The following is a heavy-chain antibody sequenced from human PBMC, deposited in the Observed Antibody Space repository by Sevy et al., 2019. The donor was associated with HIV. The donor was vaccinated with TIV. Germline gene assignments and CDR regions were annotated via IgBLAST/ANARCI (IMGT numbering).Heavy chain of an antibody. CDR3: AREGKDAFDI. Sequence: SQTLSLTCAISGDSVSTNSAAWNWIRQSPSRGIEWLGRTYYRSRWYNDYEPSVKSRITINPDTSKNQLSLQLNSVTPEDTAVYYCAREGKDAFDIWGKGTMVTVS. D-gene: IGHD3-10*01. CDR1: GDSVSTNSAA. CDR2: TYYRSRWYN. J-gene: IGHJ3*02. V-gene: IGHV6-1*01.